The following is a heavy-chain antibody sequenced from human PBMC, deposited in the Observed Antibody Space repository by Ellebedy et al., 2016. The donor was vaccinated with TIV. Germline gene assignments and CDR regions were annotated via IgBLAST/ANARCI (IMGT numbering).Heavy chain of an antibody. D-gene: IGHD3-22*01. Sequence: SETLSLXCTVSGCPISRYDWSWIRQPPGKGQQWIGRIYTSGNTDYNPSLKSRVTMSVDTSNNQFSVRLRLSSVTAADTAIYYCARGGYYEGGALDVWGQGTTVTVSS. CDR3: ARGGYYEGGALDV. CDR1: GCPISRYD. CDR2: IYTSGNT. V-gene: IGHV4-4*07. J-gene: IGHJ6*02.